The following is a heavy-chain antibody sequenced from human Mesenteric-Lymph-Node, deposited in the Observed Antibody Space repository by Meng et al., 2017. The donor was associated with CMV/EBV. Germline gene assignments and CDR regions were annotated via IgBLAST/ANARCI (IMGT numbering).Heavy chain of an antibody. Sequence: GESLKISCAASGFTFTDYAMHWVRQTPGKGLEWVAAISYDGTRQYYPDSVKGRFTNSRDNSKNTLFLQMNSLRTEDTALYYCARVQYDLLTGYYTPGPDYWGQGTLVTVSS. CDR3: ARVQYDLLTGYYTPGPDY. D-gene: IGHD3-9*01. J-gene: IGHJ4*02. CDR1: GFTFTDYA. V-gene: IGHV3-30*04. CDR2: ISYDGTRQ.